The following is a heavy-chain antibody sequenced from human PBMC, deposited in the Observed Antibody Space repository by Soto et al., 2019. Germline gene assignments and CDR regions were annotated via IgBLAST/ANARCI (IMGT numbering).Heavy chain of an antibody. Sequence: QVQLQQWGARLLKPSETLSLTCAVYGGSFSGYYWSWIRQPPGKGLEWIGEINHSGNTNYNPSLKSRVTISVDTSKNQFSLKVRSVTAADTSIYYCAGRYDDIYGVDVWGLGTTVTVSS. V-gene: IGHV4-34*01. CDR3: AGRYDDIYGVDV. D-gene: IGHD3-3*01. CDR2: INHSGNT. CDR1: GGSFSGYY. J-gene: IGHJ6*02.